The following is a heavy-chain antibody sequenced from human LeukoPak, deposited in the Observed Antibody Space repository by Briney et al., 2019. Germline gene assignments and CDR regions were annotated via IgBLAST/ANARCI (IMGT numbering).Heavy chain of an antibody. V-gene: IGHV3-7*03. J-gene: IGHJ3*02. D-gene: IGHD3-16*01. CDR3: ARDGMGGIKAFDI. CDR2: IKHDGRQK. CDR1: GYTFSRYC. Sequence: GGSLRLSCAASGYTFSRYCMIWVRQAPGRGLEWVANIKHDGRQKSYVDSVRGRITSYRDNAKHSLYLQRNSRGDEDMAVYYCARDGMGGIKAFDIWGQGTMVTVSS.